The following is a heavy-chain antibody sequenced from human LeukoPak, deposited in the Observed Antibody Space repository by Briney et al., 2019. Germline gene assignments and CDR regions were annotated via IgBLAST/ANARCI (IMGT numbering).Heavy chain of an antibody. Sequence: GGSLRLSCAASGFTFSSYAMSWVRQAPGEGLEWVSAISGSGGSTYYADSVKGRFTISRDNSKNTLYLQMNSLRAEDTAVYYCAKRRGLELLYYYYMDVWGKGTTVTVSS. V-gene: IGHV3-23*01. D-gene: IGHD1-7*01. J-gene: IGHJ6*03. CDR2: ISGSGGST. CDR1: GFTFSSYA. CDR3: AKRRGLELLYYYYMDV.